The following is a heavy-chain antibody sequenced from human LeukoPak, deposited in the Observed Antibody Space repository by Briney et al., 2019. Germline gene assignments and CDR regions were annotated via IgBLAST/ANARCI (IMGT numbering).Heavy chain of an antibody. Sequence: GASVKVSCKASGYTFTGYYMHWVRQAPRQGLEWMGWINPNSGATSYAQKFQGRVTMTTDTSTRTAFMELSRLRSDDTALYHCARDFNDVGDVASAGAYWGQGTVVTVSS. CDR1: GYTFTGYY. D-gene: IGHD2-15*01. J-gene: IGHJ4*02. CDR3: ARDFNDVGDVASAGAY. V-gene: IGHV1-2*02. CDR2: INPNSGAT.